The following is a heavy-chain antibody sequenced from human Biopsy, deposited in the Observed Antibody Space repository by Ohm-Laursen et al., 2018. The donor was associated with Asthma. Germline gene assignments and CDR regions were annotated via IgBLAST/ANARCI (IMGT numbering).Heavy chain of an antibody. D-gene: IGHD4-17*01. CDR2: ISSGSGST. V-gene: IGHV3-23*01. Sequence: LSLTCAASGFSFSSSNINWVRQAPGQGLEWVSVISSGSGSTYYADSVKGRFTISRDTSMNTLYLQMNSLRAEDTAVYYCAKVGHGNGDYVGWFDPWGQGTLVTVSS. J-gene: IGHJ5*02. CDR1: GFSFSSSN. CDR3: AKVGHGNGDYVGWFDP.